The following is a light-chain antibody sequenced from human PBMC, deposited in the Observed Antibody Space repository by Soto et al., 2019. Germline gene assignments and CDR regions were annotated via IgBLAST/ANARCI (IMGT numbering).Light chain of an antibody. Sequence: EIVLTQSPCTLSLSPGERATLSCRASQSVSSSYLAWYQQKPGQAPRLLIYGASSRATGIPDRFSGSGSGTDFTLTISRLEPEDFAVYYCQQYGSSPWPFGQGTKVDI. J-gene: IGKJ1*01. CDR2: GAS. CDR3: QQYGSSPWP. CDR1: QSVSSSY. V-gene: IGKV3-20*01.